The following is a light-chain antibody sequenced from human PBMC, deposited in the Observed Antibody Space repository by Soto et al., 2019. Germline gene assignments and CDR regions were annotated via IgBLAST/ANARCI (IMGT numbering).Light chain of an antibody. V-gene: IGLV1-47*01. CDR3: AAWDDSLSGRGYV. CDR2: RNN. Sequence: QSVLTQPPSASGTPGQRVTISCSGSSSNIGSNYVYWYQQLPGTAPKLLIYRNNQRPSGVPDRFSGSKSGTSASLAISGLRSDDEADYYCAAWDDSLSGRGYVCGPGTKVIVL. CDR1: SSNIGSNY. J-gene: IGLJ1*01.